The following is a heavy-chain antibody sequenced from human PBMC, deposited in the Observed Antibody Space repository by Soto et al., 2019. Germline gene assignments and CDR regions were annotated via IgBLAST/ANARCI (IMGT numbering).Heavy chain of an antibody. CDR3: ARNPYYGSGGYSDY. V-gene: IGHV3-20*04. CDR1: GFTFDDYG. D-gene: IGHD3-10*01. J-gene: IGHJ4*02. CDR2: IKWNGGST. Sequence: EVQLVESGGGVVRPGGSLRLSCAASGFTFDDYGMSWVRQAPGKGLEWVSGIKWNGGSTGYADSVKVRFTISRDNAKNSLYLQMNSLRDEYTTLYYCARNPYYGSGGYSDYWGQGTQVTVS.